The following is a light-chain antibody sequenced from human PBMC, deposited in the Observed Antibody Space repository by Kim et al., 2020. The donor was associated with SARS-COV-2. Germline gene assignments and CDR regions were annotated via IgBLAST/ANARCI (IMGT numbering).Light chain of an antibody. Sequence: PGERVTLSCRASQSVSSSYLTWYQPKPGQAPRLLIYGASSRATGIPARFSGSGSGTDFTLTISSLQPEDFADYYCQQDYNLLTFGGGTKV. V-gene: IGKV3D-7*01. CDR1: QSVSSSY. J-gene: IGKJ4*01. CDR2: GAS. CDR3: QQDYNLLT.